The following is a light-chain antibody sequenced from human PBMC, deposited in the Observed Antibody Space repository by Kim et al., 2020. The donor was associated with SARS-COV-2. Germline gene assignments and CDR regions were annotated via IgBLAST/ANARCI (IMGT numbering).Light chain of an antibody. J-gene: IGLJ3*02. CDR1: SGHSNFA. CDR3: QTWGTGILV. CDR2: LNSDGSH. V-gene: IGLV4-69*01. Sequence: QPVLTQSPSASASLGASVKLTCTLSSGHSNFAIAWHQQQPEKGPRYLMKLNSDGSHSKGDGIPDRFSGSSSGAERYLTISSLQSEDEADYYCQTWGTGILVFSGGTQLTVL.